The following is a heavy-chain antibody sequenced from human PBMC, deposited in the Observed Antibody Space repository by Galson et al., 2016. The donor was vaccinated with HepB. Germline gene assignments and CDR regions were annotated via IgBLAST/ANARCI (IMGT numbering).Heavy chain of an antibody. J-gene: IGHJ6*02. CDR2: ISISSSYT. CDR1: GFSFSDYY. D-gene: IGHD6-19*01. V-gene: IGHV3-11*06. CDR3: VRNYFIGVAGTDYGMDV. Sequence: SLRLSCAASGFSFSDYYMSWIRQAPGKGLEWVSYISISSSYTNDADSVKGRFTISRDDAKNSLYLQMNSLRAEDTAVYYCVRNYFIGVAGTDYGMDVWGQGTPVTVSS.